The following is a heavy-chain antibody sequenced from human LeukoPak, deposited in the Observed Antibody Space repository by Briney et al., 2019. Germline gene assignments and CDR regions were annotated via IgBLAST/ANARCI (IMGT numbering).Heavy chain of an antibody. V-gene: IGHV3-43*01. Sequence: PGGSLRLSCAASGFTFDDYTMHWVRQAPGKGLEWVSLISWDGGSTYYADSVKGRFTISRDNAKNSLYLQMNSLRVEDTAVYYCARLLGDRTIYDYWGQGTLVTVSS. CDR3: ARLLGDRTIYDY. CDR1: GFTFDDYT. CDR2: ISWDGGST. J-gene: IGHJ4*02. D-gene: IGHD1-26*01.